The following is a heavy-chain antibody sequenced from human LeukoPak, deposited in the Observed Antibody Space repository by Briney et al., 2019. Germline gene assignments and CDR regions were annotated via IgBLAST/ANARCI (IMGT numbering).Heavy chain of an antibody. J-gene: IGHJ4*02. V-gene: IGHV3-23*01. CDR2: ISGSGGST. D-gene: IGHD3-9*01. Sequence: PGGSLRLSCAASGFTFSSYGMSWVRQAPGKGLEWVSAISGSGGSTYYADSVKGRFTISRDNSKNTLYLQMNSLRAEDTAVYYCAKDSRKRYYDILTGYYHTPFDYWGQGTLVTVSS. CDR3: AKDSRKRYYDILTGYYHTPFDY. CDR1: GFTFSSYG.